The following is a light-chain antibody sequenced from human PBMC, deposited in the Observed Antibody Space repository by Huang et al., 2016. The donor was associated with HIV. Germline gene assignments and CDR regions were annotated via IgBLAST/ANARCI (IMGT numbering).Light chain of an antibody. CDR3: QQYYSIPFT. V-gene: IGKV4-1*01. CDR1: QSILYNSNNKNY. Sequence: IVMTQSPDSLAVSLGERATINCKSSQSILYNSNNKNYLAWDQQKQGQPPKLLIYWASTRESGVPDRFSGSGSGTDFTLTISSLQAEDVAIYYCQQYYSIPFTFGPGTKVDIK. CDR2: WAS. J-gene: IGKJ3*01.